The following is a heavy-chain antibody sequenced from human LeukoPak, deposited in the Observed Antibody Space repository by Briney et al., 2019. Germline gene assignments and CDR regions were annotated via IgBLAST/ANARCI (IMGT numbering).Heavy chain of an antibody. D-gene: IGHD3-22*01. CDR1: GYTFTSYD. Sequence: ASVKVSCKASGYTFTSYDINWVRQATGQGLEWMGWMNPNSGNTGYEQKFQGRVTITRNTSISTAYMELSSLRSEDTAVYYCARGSINYYDSSGIDYWGQGTPVTVSS. V-gene: IGHV1-8*02. J-gene: IGHJ4*02. CDR2: MNPNSGNT. CDR3: ARGSINYYDSSGIDY.